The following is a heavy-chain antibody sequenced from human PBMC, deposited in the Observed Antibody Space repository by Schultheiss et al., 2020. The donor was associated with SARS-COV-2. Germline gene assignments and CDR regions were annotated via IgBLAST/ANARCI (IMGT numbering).Heavy chain of an antibody. J-gene: IGHJ6*02. CDR3: TRGQQLVRYYYYYGMDV. CDR2: IRSKAYGGTT. CDR1: GFTFSSYD. D-gene: IGHD6-13*01. V-gene: IGHV3-49*04. Sequence: GGSLRLSCAASGFTFSSYDMSWVRQAPGKGLEWVGFIRSKAYGGTTEYAASVKGRFTISRDDSKSIAYLQMNSLKTEDTAVYYCTRGQQLVRYYYYYGMDVWGQGTTVTVSS.